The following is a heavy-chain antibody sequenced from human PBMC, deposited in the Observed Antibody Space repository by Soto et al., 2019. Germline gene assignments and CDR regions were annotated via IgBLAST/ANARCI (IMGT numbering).Heavy chain of an antibody. CDR1: GFTFSSYS. CDR3: ARARFWSGYPIGAFDI. Sequence: GGSLRLSYAASGFTFSSYSMNWVRQAPGKGLEWVSSISSSSSYIYYADSVKGRFTISRDNAENSLYLQMNSLRAEDTAVYYCARARFWSGYPIGAFDIWGQGTMVTVSS. J-gene: IGHJ3*02. D-gene: IGHD3-3*01. V-gene: IGHV3-21*01. CDR2: ISSSSSYI.